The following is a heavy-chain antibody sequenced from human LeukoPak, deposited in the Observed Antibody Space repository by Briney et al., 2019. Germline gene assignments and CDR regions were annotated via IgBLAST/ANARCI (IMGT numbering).Heavy chain of an antibody. J-gene: IGHJ4*02. D-gene: IGHD6-19*01. V-gene: IGHV3-30*04. CDR2: ISYDGSNK. CDR3: ARDWAVDGKNITHY. CDR1: GFTFSSYA. Sequence: GGSLRLSCAASGFTFSSYAMHWVRQAPGKGLEWVAVISYDGSNKYYADSVKGRFTISRDNSKNTLYLQMNSLRAEDTAVYYCARDWAVDGKNITHYWGQGTLVTVSS.